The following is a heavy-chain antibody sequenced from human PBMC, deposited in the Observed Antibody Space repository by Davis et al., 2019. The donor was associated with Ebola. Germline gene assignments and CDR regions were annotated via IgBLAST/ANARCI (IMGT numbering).Heavy chain of an antibody. CDR2: INHSVST. J-gene: IGHJ4*02. Sequence: MPSETLSLTCAVYGGSFSGYYWSWIRQPPGKGLEWIGEINHSVSTNYNPSLKSRVTISVDTSKNQFSLKLSSVTAADTAVYYCARDYYDSSGYYLGGYWGQGTLVTVSS. D-gene: IGHD3-22*01. CDR3: ARDYYDSSGYYLGGY. CDR1: GGSFSGYY. V-gene: IGHV4-34*01.